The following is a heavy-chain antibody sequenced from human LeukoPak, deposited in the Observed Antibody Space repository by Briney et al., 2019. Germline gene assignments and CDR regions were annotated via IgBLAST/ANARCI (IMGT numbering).Heavy chain of an antibody. Sequence: GASVKVSCKVPGYTLTELSMHWVRQAPGKGLEWMGGFDPEDGETIYAQKFQGRVTMTEDTSTDTAYMELSSLRSEDTAVYYCATAPPDGGYSYGYDYWGQGTLVTVSS. J-gene: IGHJ4*02. CDR1: GYTLTELS. CDR3: ATAPPDGGYSYGYDY. D-gene: IGHD5-18*01. V-gene: IGHV1-24*01. CDR2: FDPEDGET.